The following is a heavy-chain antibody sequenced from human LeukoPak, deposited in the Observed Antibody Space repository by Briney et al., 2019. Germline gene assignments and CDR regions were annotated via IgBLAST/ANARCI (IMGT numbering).Heavy chain of an antibody. Sequence: PGGSLRLSCVVSGFTFSSYTMNWVRQAPGKGLEWVSSISGSSSYIYYADSVKGRFTISRDDAKNSLYLQMNSLRAEDTAVYYCARDPAGMFVELNWFDPWGQGTLVTVSS. J-gene: IGHJ5*02. CDR2: ISGSSSYI. CDR3: ARDPAGMFVELNWFDP. V-gene: IGHV3-21*01. CDR1: GFTFSSYT. D-gene: IGHD3-10*02.